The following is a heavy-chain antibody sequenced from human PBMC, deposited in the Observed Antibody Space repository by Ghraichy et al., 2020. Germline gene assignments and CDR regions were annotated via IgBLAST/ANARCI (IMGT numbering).Heavy chain of an antibody. Sequence: GGSLRLSCAASGFTFSSYWMSWVRQAPGKGLEWVANIKQDGSAQYYVDSVKGRFTISRDNAKNSLYLQINSLRAEDTAVYYCARDDSSGSYYRYWGQGTLVTVSS. CDR1: GFTFSSYW. V-gene: IGHV3-7*03. J-gene: IGHJ4*02. CDR3: ARDDSSGSYYRY. D-gene: IGHD3-10*01. CDR2: IKQDGSAQ.